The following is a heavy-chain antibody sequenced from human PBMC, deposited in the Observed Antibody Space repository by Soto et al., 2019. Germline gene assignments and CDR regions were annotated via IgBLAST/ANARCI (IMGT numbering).Heavy chain of an antibody. CDR2: ISSDGGST. D-gene: IGHD2-8*01. V-gene: IGHV3-64D*06. CDR3: VKDRCVDG. J-gene: IGHJ4*02. CDR1: GFSLSSYA. Sequence: GGSLRLSCSVSGFSLSSYAMHWVRQAPGKGLQYVSSISSDGGSTYYADSVKGRFSISRDNPKNTLYLQMSSLRAEDTAVYYCVKDRCVDGWGQGTLVTVSS.